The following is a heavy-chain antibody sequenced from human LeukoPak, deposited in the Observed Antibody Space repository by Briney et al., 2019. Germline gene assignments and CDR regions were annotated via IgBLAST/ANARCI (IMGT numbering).Heavy chain of an antibody. D-gene: IGHD3-10*01. CDR3: ARDEVTMAVNWFDP. V-gene: IGHV4-38-2*02. Sequence: PSETLSLTCTVSGYSISSGYYWGWIRQPPGKGLEWIGSIYHSGSTYYNPSLKSRVTLSVDTSKNQFSLKLSSVTAADTAVYYCARDEVTMAVNWFDPWGQGTLVTVSS. CDR1: GYSISSGYY. CDR2: IYHSGST. J-gene: IGHJ5*02.